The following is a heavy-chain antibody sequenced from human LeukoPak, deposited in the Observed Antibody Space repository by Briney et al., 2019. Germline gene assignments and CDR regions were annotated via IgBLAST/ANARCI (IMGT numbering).Heavy chain of an antibody. V-gene: IGHV3-33*06. CDR3: AKAAYCSGGSCYHFDY. CDR1: GFTFSSYG. D-gene: IGHD2-15*01. CDR2: IWYDGSNK. J-gene: IGHJ4*02. Sequence: GGSLRLSCAASGFTFSSYGMHWVRQAPGKGLERVAVIWYDGSNKYYADSVKGRFTISRDNSKNTLYLQMNSLRAEDTAVYYCAKAAYCSGGSCYHFDYWGQGTLVTVSS.